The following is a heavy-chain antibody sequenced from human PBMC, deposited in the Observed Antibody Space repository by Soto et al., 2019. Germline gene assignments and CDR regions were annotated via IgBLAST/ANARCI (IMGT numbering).Heavy chain of an antibody. D-gene: IGHD3-3*01. V-gene: IGHV1-8*01. CDR1: GYTFTSYD. CDR3: ARGRSYYDFWSGYYYYMDV. J-gene: IGHJ6*03. Sequence: QVQLVQSGAEVKKPGASVKVSCKASGYTFTSYDINWVRQATGQGLEWMGWMNPNSGNTGYAQKFQGRVTMTKNTSISTAYMEHSSLRSEDTAVDDCARGRSYYDFWSGYYYYMDVWGKGTTVTVSS. CDR2: MNPNSGNT.